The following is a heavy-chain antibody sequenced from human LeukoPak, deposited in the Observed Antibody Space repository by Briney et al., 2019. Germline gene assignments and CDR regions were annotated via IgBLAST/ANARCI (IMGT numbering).Heavy chain of an antibody. CDR1: GFTFSSYA. D-gene: IGHD3-22*01. V-gene: IGHV3-30*18. Sequence: GGSLRLSCAAAGFTFSSYAMHWVRQAPGKGLEWVAVISYDGSNKYYADSVKGRFTISRDNSKNTLDLQMNSLRAEDTAVYYCAQEGNYYDSSGYYRSYYFDYWGQGTLVTVSS. CDR2: ISYDGSNK. J-gene: IGHJ4*02. CDR3: AQEGNYYDSSGYYRSYYFDY.